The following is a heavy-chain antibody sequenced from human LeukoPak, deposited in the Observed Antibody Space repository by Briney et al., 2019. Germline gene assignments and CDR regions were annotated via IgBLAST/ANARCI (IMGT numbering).Heavy chain of an antibody. D-gene: IGHD3-10*01. Sequence: PSETLSLTCTVSGGSISSYYWSWIRQPPGKGLEWLGYIYYSGSTNYNPSLKSRVTISVDTSKNQFSLKLSSVTAADTAVYYCARENVLLWFGELRPSWFDPWGEGTLVTVSS. J-gene: IGHJ5*02. CDR3: ARENVLLWFGELRPSWFDP. CDR2: IYYSGST. V-gene: IGHV4-59*01. CDR1: GGSISSYY.